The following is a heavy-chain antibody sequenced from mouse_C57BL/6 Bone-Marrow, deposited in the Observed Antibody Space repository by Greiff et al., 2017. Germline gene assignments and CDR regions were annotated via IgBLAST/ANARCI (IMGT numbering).Heavy chain of an antibody. V-gene: IGHV2-9-1*01. J-gene: IGHJ4*01. Sequence: VQLQQSGPGLVAPSQSLSITCTVSGFSLTSYAISWVRQPPGKGLEWLGVIWTGGGTNYNSAPKSRLSISKDNSKSQVFLKMNRLQTDDTARYYCASPIYYYVSSYAMDYWGQGTSVTVSS. D-gene: IGHD1-1*01. CDR2: IWTGGGT. CDR1: GFSLTSYA. CDR3: ASPIYYYVSSYAMDY.